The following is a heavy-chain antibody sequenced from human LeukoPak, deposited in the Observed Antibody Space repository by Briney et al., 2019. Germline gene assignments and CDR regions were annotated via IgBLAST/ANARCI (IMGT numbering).Heavy chain of an antibody. Sequence: GASVKVSCKVSGYTLTELSMHWVRQAPGKGLEWMGGFDPEDGETIYAQKFQGRVTMTEDTSTDTAYMELSSLRSEDTAVYYCATFSTDSRTYYFDYWGQGTLVTVSS. CDR3: ATFSTDSRTYYFDY. CDR1: GYTLTELS. V-gene: IGHV1-24*01. D-gene: IGHD3-22*01. CDR2: FDPEDGET. J-gene: IGHJ4*02.